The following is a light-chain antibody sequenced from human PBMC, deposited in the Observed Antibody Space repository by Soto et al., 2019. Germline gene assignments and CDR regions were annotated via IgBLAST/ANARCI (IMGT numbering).Light chain of an antibody. CDR2: EVT. J-gene: IGLJ1*01. V-gene: IGLV2-8*01. CDR3: SSYVGSNNFV. CDR1: GGDIDNYNY. Sequence: QSALTQPPSASGSPGQSVTISCTGTGGDIDNYNYVSWYLQHPGKAPKLLIFEVTKRPSGVPDRFSGSKSGDTAFLTVSGLQADDEADYYCSSYVGSNNFVFGTGTKVTVL.